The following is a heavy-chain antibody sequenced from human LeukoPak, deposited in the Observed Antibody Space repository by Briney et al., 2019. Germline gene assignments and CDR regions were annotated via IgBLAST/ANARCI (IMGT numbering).Heavy chain of an antibody. D-gene: IGHD3-3*01. CDR2: GYPSGRT. Sequence: SETLSLTCAVSGYSISSGYYWGWIRQPPGKGLEWIGSGYPSGRTDCKPSLNSRVTISVDTSKNQFSLKLSSVTAADTAVYYCARSGSRYDFWSGYYNDYWGQGTLVTVSS. J-gene: IGHJ4*02. CDR1: GYSISSGYY. CDR3: ARSGSRYDFWSGYYNDY. V-gene: IGHV4-38-2*01.